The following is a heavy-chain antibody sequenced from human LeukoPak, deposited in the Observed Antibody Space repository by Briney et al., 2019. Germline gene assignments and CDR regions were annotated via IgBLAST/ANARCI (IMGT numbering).Heavy chain of an antibody. Sequence: PGGPLRLSCAASEFSVGSNYMTWVRQAPGKGLEWVAFIRYDGSNKYYADSVKGRFTISRDNSKNTLYLQMNSLRAEDTAVYYCARDPHGYYYDSSGYYYDYWGQGTLVTVSS. CDR2: IRYDGSNK. J-gene: IGHJ4*02. V-gene: IGHV3-30*02. CDR3: ARDPHGYYYDSSGYYYDY. D-gene: IGHD3-22*01. CDR1: EFSVGSNY.